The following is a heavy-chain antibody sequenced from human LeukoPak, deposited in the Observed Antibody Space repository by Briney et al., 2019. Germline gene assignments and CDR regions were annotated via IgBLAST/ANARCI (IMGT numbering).Heavy chain of an antibody. CDR1: GFTVSSNY. V-gene: IGHV3-53*01. CDR3: ARVDGDSPATFDY. CDR2: IYSGGST. J-gene: IGHJ4*02. Sequence: GSLRLSCAASGFTVSSNYMSWVRQAPGKGLEWVSVIYSGGSTYYADSVKGRFTISRDNSKNTLYLQMNSLRAEDTAVYYCARVDGDSPATFDYWGQGTLVTVSS. D-gene: IGHD4-17*01.